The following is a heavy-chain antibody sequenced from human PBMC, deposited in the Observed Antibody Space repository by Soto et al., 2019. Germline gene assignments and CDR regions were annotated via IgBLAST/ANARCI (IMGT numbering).Heavy chain of an antibody. CDR2: IYYSGST. V-gene: IGHV4-31*03. CDR3: ARLGMVYATGYYYGMDV. D-gene: IGHD2-8*01. J-gene: IGHJ6*02. Sequence: QVQLQESGPGLVKPSQTLSLTCTVSGGSISSGGYYWSWIRQHPGKGLEWIGYIYYSGSTYYNPSLESRVTISVDTSKNQDSAQLSSVTAADTAVYYCARLGMVYATGYYYGMDVWGQGTTVTVSS. CDR1: GGSISSGGYY.